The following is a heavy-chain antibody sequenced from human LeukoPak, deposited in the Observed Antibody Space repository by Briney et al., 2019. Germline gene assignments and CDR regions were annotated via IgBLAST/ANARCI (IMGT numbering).Heavy chain of an antibody. CDR2: IYYSGST. Sequence: PSETLSLTCTVSGGSISSGSYYWGWIRQPPGKGLEWIGYIYYSGSTIYNPSLKSRVTISVDTSKNQFSLKLSSVTAADTAVYYCARGRSSMVRGYYYYYMDVWGKGTTVTISS. D-gene: IGHD3-10*01. CDR1: GGSISSGSYY. CDR3: ARGRSSMVRGYYYYYMDV. J-gene: IGHJ6*03. V-gene: IGHV4-61*01.